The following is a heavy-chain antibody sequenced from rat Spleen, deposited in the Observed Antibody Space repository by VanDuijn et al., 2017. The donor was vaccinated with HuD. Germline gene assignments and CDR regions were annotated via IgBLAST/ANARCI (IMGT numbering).Heavy chain of an antibody. CDR2: ISNDGSST. V-gene: IGHV5-7*01. J-gene: IGHJ2*01. Sequence: EVQLVESGGGLVQPGRSLKLSCAASGFTFSDYAMAWVRQAPKKGLEWVATISNDGSSTYYRDSVKGRFIISRDNAKNSLYLQMDSLRSEDTATYYCARQRTLYYFDYWGQGVMVPVSS. D-gene: IGHD3-1*01. CDR1: GFTFSDYA. CDR3: ARQRTLYYFDY.